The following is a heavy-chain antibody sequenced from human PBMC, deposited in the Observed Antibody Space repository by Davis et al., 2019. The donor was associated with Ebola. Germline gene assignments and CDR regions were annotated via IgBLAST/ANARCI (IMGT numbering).Heavy chain of an antibody. J-gene: IGHJ6*02. CDR2: ISYDGSNK. V-gene: IGHV3-30*04. Sequence: GGFLRSSVQAPGFTLSIYAMQWVRQAPGKRLYWVAVISYDGSNKYYADSVKGRFTISRDNSKNALYLQMNSLRAEDTAVYYCATSLDFWTTDVWGQGTTVTVSS. D-gene: IGHD3/OR15-3a*01. CDR3: ATSLDFWTTDV. CDR1: GFTLSIYA.